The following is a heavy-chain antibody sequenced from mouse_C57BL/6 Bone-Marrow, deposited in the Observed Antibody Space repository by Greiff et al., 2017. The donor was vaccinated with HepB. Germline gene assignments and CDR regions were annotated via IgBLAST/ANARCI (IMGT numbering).Heavy chain of an antibody. CDR1: GFTFSDYG. J-gene: IGHJ2*01. CDR3: ARKDRDYGSIYPFYY. V-gene: IGHV5-15*01. D-gene: IGHD1-1*01. Sequence: EVHLVESGGGLVQPGGSLKLSCAASGFTFSDYGMAWVRQAPRKGPEWVAFISNLEYSIYYADTVTGRFTISRENAKNTLYLEMSSLRSEDTAMYYCARKDRDYGSIYPFYYWGPGTTLTVSS. CDR2: ISNLEYSI.